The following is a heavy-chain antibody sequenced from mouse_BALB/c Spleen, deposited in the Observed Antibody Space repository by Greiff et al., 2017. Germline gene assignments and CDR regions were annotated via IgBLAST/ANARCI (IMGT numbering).Heavy chain of an antibody. V-gene: IGHV1-82*01. Sequence: VQLQQSGPELVKPGASVKISCKASGYAFSSSWMNWVKQRPGQGLEWIGRIYPGDGDTNYNGKFKGKATLTADKSSSTAYMQLSSLTSVDSAVYFCAREDANPSDYWGQGTTLTVSS. CDR1: GYAFSSSW. J-gene: IGHJ2*01. CDR2: IYPGDGDT. CDR3: AREDANPSDY. D-gene: IGHD4-1*01.